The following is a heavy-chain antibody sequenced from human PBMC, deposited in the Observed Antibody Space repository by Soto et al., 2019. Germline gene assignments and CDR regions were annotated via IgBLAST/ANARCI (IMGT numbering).Heavy chain of an antibody. CDR1: GFSLSSCG. J-gene: IGHJ4*02. CDR2: ITYDGGSE. D-gene: IGHD6-19*01. CDR3: AKEQSSGYYRVVDH. V-gene: IGHV3-30*18. Sequence: QVQVVESGGGVVQPGRSLRLSCAASGFSLSSCGMHWVRQAPGKGLEWVEVITYDGGSEHYADFVKGRFTISRDSSEKTVYLQMNSLRVEDSAVYYCAKEQSSGYYRVVDHWGQGTLVTVSS.